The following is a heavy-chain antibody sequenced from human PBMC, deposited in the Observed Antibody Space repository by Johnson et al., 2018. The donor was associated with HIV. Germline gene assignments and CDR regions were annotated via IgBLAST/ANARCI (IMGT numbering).Heavy chain of an antibody. J-gene: IGHJ3*02. D-gene: IGHD2-21*01. CDR1: GFTVSSNY. CDR3: ATLGVVIATRDAFDI. Sequence: VQLVESGGGLVQPGGSLRLSCAASGFTVSSNYMSWVRQAPGTGLEWVSAISGSGGSTYYADSVKGRFTISRDNSKNTLYLQMNSLKIEDTAVYYCATLGVVIATRDAFDIWGQGTMVTVSS. V-gene: IGHV3-23*04. CDR2: ISGSGGST.